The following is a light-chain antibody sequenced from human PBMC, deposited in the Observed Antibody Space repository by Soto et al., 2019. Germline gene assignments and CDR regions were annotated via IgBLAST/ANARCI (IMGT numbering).Light chain of an antibody. Sequence: QSALTQPASVSGSPGQSITISCTGTNSDVGGYNYVSWYQQHPGKAPKLMIYEVSNRPSGVSNRFSGSKSGNTASLTISGLQAEDAADYYCSSYTSSSTLVVFGGGTKLTVL. CDR1: NSDVGGYNY. V-gene: IGLV2-14*01. J-gene: IGLJ2*01. CDR2: EVS. CDR3: SSYTSSSTLVV.